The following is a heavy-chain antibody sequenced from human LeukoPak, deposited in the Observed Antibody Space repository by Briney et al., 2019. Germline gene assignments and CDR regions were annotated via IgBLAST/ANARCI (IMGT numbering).Heavy chain of an antibody. CDR1: GYTFTDYY. D-gene: IGHD2-15*01. Sequence: ASVKVSCKACGYTFTDYYMHWVRQAPGQGLEWMGWINPDSGVTNYPQKFQGRVTMTRDTSSSTACMELIRLRSDDTAVYYCARDGSFDIWGQGTMVTVSS. J-gene: IGHJ3*02. CDR3: ARDGSFDI. V-gene: IGHV1-2*02. CDR2: INPDSGVT.